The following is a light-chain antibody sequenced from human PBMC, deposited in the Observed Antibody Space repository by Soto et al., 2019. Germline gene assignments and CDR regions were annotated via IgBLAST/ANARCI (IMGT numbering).Light chain of an antibody. Sequence: QSVLTQPPSASGTPGQRVTISCSGSSSNIGSNNVNWYQQLPGTAPKLLIHGNDQRPSGVPDRFSGSKSGTSASLAISGLQSEDEADYYCATWDDSLNALVFGGGTQLTVL. CDR1: SSNIGSNN. CDR3: ATWDDSLNALV. J-gene: IGLJ2*01. CDR2: GND. V-gene: IGLV1-44*01.